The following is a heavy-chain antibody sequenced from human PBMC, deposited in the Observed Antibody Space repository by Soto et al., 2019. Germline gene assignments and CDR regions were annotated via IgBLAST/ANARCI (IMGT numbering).Heavy chain of an antibody. CDR1: GGSISSYY. Sequence: SETLSLTCTVSGGSISSYYWGWIRQPPGKGLEWIGSMYSGGNTYYNPSLKSRVTVSVDTSKNHFSLKLTSVTAADTAMYYCARQPYDSTGYYYGAWGQGTLVTV. CDR3: ARQPYDSTGYYYGA. D-gene: IGHD3-22*01. J-gene: IGHJ5*02. V-gene: IGHV4-39*01. CDR2: MYSGGNT.